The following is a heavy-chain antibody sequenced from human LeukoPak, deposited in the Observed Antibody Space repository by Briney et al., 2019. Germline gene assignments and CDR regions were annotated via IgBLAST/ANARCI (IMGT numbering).Heavy chain of an antibody. J-gene: IGHJ2*01. CDR1: GGSFSGYY. D-gene: IGHD2-15*01. CDR3: ARSRSGATQTKSTYFDL. V-gene: IGHV4-34*01. Sequence: SETLSLTCAVYGGSFSGYYWSWIRQPPGKGLEWIGEINHSGSTNYNPSLKSRVTISVDTSKNQFSLKLSSVTAADTAVYYCARSRSGATQTKSTYFDLWGRGTLVTVSS. CDR2: INHSGST.